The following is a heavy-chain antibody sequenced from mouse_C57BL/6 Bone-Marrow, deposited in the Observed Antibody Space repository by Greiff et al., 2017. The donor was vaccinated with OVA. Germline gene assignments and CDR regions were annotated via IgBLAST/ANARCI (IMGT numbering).Heavy chain of an antibody. D-gene: IGHD3-3*01. CDR1: GYTFTSYW. CDR3: ARAGPGSRALFAY. Sequence: QVQLQQPGAELVKPGASVKMSCKASGYTFTSYWITWVKQRPGQGLEWIGDIYPGSGCTNYNEKFKSKATLTVDTSSSTAYMQLSSLTSEDSAVDYCARAGPGSRALFAYWGQGTLVTVSA. V-gene: IGHV1-55*01. J-gene: IGHJ3*01. CDR2: IYPGSGCT.